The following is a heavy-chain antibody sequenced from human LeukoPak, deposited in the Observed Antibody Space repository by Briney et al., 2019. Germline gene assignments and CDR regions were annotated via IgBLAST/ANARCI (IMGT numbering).Heavy chain of an antibody. V-gene: IGHV1-24*01. D-gene: IGHD1-26*01. J-gene: IGHJ4*02. Sequence: ASVKVSCKVSGYTLTELSMHWARQAPGKGLEWMGGFDPEDGETIYAQKFQGRVTMTEDTSTVTAYMELSSLRSEDTAVYYCAILLTRGSYYTPFFDYWGQGTLVTVSS. CDR2: FDPEDGET. CDR1: GYTLTELS. CDR3: AILLTRGSYYTPFFDY.